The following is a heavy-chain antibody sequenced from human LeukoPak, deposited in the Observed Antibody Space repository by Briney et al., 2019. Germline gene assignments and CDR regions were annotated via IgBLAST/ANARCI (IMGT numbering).Heavy chain of an antibody. CDR1: GGTFSSYA. CDR3: ARGFYGDYRGINLNYFDY. V-gene: IGHV1-69*13. J-gene: IGHJ4*02. D-gene: IGHD4-17*01. Sequence: SVKVSCTASGGTFSSYAISWVRQAPGQGLEWMGGIIPIFGTANYAQEFQGRVTITADESTSTAYMELSSLRSEDTAVYYCARGFYGDYRGINLNYFDYWGQGTLVTVSS. CDR2: IIPIFGTA.